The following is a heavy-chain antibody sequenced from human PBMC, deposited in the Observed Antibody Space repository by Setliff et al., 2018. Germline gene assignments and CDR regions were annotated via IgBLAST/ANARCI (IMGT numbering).Heavy chain of an antibody. CDR1: GFTFSNYE. D-gene: IGHD5-18*01. CDR3: ARDQGSYGYRAFDF. J-gene: IGHJ4*02. CDR2: INSGGSLI. V-gene: IGHV3-48*03. Sequence: PGGSLRLSCAASGFTFSNYEMNWVRQAPGKGLEWVSYINSGGSLIYYADSVKGRFTISRDNAKNSLYLQMYSLRAEDTAVYYCARDQGSYGYRAFDFWGQGTLVTV.